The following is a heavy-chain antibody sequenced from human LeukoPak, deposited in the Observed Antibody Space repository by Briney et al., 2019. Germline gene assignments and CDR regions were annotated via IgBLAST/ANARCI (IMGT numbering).Heavy chain of an antibody. V-gene: IGHV7-4-1*02. J-gene: IGHJ6*02. CDR2: INTNTGNP. CDR1: GYTFTSYA. CDR3: ARDRQWLAPYYYYGMDV. Sequence: GASVKVSCKASGYTFTSYAMNWVRQAPGQGLEWMGWINTNTGNPTYAQGFTGRFVFSLDTSVSTAYLQISSLKAEDTAVYYCARDRQWLAPYYYYGMDVWGQGTTVTVSS. D-gene: IGHD6-19*01.